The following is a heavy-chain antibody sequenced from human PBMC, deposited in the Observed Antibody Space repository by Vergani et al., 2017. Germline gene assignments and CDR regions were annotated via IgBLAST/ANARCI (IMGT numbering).Heavy chain of an antibody. CDR1: GGSIRSGPHY. Sequence: QVQLQESGPGLVKSSQTLSLTCTVSGGSIRSGPHYWSWIRQPAGRGLEWIGRVYSSGSTNYNPSLKSRVTMSVDTSKNQFSLKLSSVTAADTDVYYCARDSSSGWYDWFDPWGQGTLVTVSS. V-gene: IGHV4-61*02. J-gene: IGHJ5*02. D-gene: IGHD6-19*01. CDR3: ARDSSSGWYDWFDP. CDR2: VYSSGST.